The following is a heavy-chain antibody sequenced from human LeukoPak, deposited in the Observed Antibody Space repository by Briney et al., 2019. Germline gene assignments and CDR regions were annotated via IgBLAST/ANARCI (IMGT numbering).Heavy chain of an antibody. CDR2: IYYSGST. Sequence: PSETLSLTRTVSGASMTNYYWAWIRQPPGKGLEWIGYIYYSGSTNYNPSLKSRVTISVDTSKNQFSLKLSSVTAADTAVYYCARGNGYNYYWGQGTLVTVSS. CDR1: GASMTNYY. V-gene: IGHV4-59*01. J-gene: IGHJ4*02. CDR3: ARGNGYNYY. D-gene: IGHD5-24*01.